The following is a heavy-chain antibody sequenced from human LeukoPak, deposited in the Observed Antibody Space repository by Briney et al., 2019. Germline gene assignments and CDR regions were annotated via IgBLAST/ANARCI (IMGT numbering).Heavy chain of an antibody. D-gene: IGHD6-13*01. Sequence: GGSLRLSCAASRFTFSDYYMSWIRQAPGKGLEWVLYISSTGSTLFYADSVKGRFTISRDNAKNSLYLQMNSLRAEDTAVYYCARTSMSAGGNFDYWGQGTLVTVSS. CDR2: ISSTGSTL. V-gene: IGHV3-11*01. J-gene: IGHJ4*02. CDR3: ARTSMSAGGNFDY. CDR1: RFTFSDYY.